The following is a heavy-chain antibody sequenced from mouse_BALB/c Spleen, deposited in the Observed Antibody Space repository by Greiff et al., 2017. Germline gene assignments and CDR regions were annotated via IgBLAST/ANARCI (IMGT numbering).Heavy chain of an antibody. CDR3: ARSYYDYSYYFDY. CDR2: IDPANGNT. Sequence: VQLQQSGAELVTPGASVKLSCTASGFNIKDTYMHWVKQRPEQGLEWIGRIDPANGNTKYDPKFQGKATITADTSSNTAYLQLSSLTSEDTAVYYCARSYYDYSYYFDYWGQGTTLTVSS. J-gene: IGHJ2*01. CDR1: GFNIKDTY. V-gene: IGHV14-3*02. D-gene: IGHD2-4*01.